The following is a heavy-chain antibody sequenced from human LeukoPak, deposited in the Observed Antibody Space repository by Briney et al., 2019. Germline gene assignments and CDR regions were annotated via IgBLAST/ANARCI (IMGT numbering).Heavy chain of an antibody. CDR3: ARDKVRVGVGAFDS. J-gene: IGHJ4*02. D-gene: IGHD2-15*01. V-gene: IGHV3-48*01. Sequence: PGGSLRLSCAASGFTFNYYSMNWVRQAPGKGLEGVSYISSDRDTVFHADSVMGRFTISRDNGQNSLYLQMNSLRAEDTAVYFCARDKVRVGVGAFDSWGQGTLVTVSS. CDR2: ISSDRDTV. CDR1: GFTFNYYS.